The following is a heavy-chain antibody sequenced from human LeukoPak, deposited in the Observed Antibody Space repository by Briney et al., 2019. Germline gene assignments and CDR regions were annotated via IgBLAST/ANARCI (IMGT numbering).Heavy chain of an antibody. D-gene: IGHD5-12*01. CDR2: INPNSGGT. V-gene: IGHV1-2*02. Sequence: APVKVSCKASGYTFTGYYMHRVRQAPGQGLEWMGWINPNSGGTNFAQKFQGRVTMTRDTSISTAYMELSRLRFDDTAVYYCARRDIVATIGSYYYYYMDVWGKGTTVTVSS. J-gene: IGHJ6*03. CDR3: ARRDIVATIGSYYYYYMDV. CDR1: GYTFTGYY.